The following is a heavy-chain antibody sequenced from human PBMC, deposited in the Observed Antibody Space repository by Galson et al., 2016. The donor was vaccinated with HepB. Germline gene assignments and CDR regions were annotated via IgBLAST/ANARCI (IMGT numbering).Heavy chain of an antibody. CDR3: TKDSGYGGGCSDY. V-gene: IGHV3-23*01. CDR1: GFSFNNYA. CDR2: IRGSGGGA. D-gene: IGHD6-19*01. J-gene: IGHJ4*02. Sequence: SLRLSCAASGFSFNNYAMGWVRQTPGKGLEWVSDIRGSGGGATYADSVMGRFTISRDNSKNTLYLQMNSLRADDTALYYCTKDSGYGGGCSDYWGQGTLVTVSS.